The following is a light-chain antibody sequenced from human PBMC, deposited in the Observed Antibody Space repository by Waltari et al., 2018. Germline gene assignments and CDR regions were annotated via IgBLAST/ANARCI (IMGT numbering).Light chain of an antibody. CDR1: QSVSSN. CDR2: GPS. CDR3: QQYNNWPPQYT. V-gene: IGKV3-15*01. Sequence: EIVMTQSPATLSVSPGERATLSCRSSQSVSSNLAWYQRRPGQAPRLLIYGPSTKATGVPARFSGSGSGTKLTLTISSMQSEEFAVYYCQQYNNWPPQYTFGQGTKLEIK. J-gene: IGKJ2*01.